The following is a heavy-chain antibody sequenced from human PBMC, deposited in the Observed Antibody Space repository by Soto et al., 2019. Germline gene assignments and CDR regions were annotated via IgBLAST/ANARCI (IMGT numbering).Heavy chain of an antibody. Sequence: QVQLQESGPGVVKPSETLSLICAVSGDSINAENWWTWLRQTPGKGLEWLAEIHHSGGTKYNPSLSGRVSISLDRPRNQFSLRLRSVTAADTAQYYCARDHCTGGNCYSNMGDWYFDLWGRGALVTVSS. CDR3: ARDHCTGGNCYSNMGDWYFDL. J-gene: IGHJ2*01. CDR2: IHHSGGT. D-gene: IGHD2-15*01. CDR1: GDSINAENW. V-gene: IGHV4-4*02.